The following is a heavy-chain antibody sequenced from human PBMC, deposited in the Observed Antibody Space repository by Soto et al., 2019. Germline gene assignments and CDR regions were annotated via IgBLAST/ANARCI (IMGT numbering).Heavy chain of an antibody. CDR3: ARNKWVDNSFDY. CDR1: GYTFTGYY. J-gene: IGHJ4*02. V-gene: IGHV1-2*02. Sequence: ASVKVSCKASGYTFTGYYMHGVRQAPGQGLEGMGWINPNSGGTNYAQKFQDRVTMTRDTSISTAYMELSRLRSDDTAVYYCARNKWVDNSFDYWGQGTLVTVSS. D-gene: IGHD6-19*01. CDR2: INPNSGGT.